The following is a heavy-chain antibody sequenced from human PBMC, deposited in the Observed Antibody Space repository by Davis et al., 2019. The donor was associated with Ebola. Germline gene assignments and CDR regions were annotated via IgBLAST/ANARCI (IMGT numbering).Heavy chain of an antibody. CDR2: IYPSDSDT. J-gene: IGHJ6*02. V-gene: IGHV5-51*01. CDR3: ARQVVGATPYYYYGMDV. CDR1: GYSFTSYW. D-gene: IGHD1-26*01. Sequence: GESLKISCKGSGYSFTSYWIGWVRQMPGKGLEWMGIIYPSDSDTRYSPSFQGQVTISADKSISTAYLQWSSLKASDTAMYYCARQVVGATPYYYYGMDVWGQGTTVTVSS.